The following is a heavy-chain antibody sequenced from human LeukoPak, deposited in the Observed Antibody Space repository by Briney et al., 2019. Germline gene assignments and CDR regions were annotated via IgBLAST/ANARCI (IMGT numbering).Heavy chain of an antibody. CDR2: IYYSGST. J-gene: IGHJ3*02. CDR3: ARETGDYDAFDI. Sequence: SQTLSLTCTVSGGSNSSGDYYWSWIRQPPGKGLEWIGYIYYSGSTYYNPSLKSRVTISVDTSKNQFSLKLSSVTAADTAVYYCARETGDYDAFDIWGQGTMVTVSS. D-gene: IGHD4-17*01. CDR1: GGSNSSGDYY. V-gene: IGHV4-30-4*08.